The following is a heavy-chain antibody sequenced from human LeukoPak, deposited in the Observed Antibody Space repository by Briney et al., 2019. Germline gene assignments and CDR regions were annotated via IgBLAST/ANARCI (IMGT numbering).Heavy chain of an antibody. V-gene: IGHV3-30-3*01. CDR2: ISYDGSNK. CDR1: GFTFSSYA. CDR3: AREGYGLDL. D-gene: IGHD4-17*01. Sequence: PGGSLRLSCAASGFTFSSYAMHWVRQAPGKGLEWVAVISYDGSNKYYADSVKGRFTISRDNSKNTLYLQMNSLRAEDTAVYYCAREGYGLDLWGQGTLVTVPS. J-gene: IGHJ5*02.